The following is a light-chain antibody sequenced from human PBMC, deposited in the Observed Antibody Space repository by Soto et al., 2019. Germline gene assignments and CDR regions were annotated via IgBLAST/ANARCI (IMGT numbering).Light chain of an antibody. CDR3: QQYGGSPIT. Sequence: EIVLTQSPATLSLSPGGRATLSCRASQSVTTRLAWYQQKPGQPPRLLISAASVRASGVPVRISGSGSGTDFTLTISRLEPEDFALYYCQQYGGSPITFGRGTRLEVK. CDR1: QSVTTR. V-gene: IGKV3-20*01. J-gene: IGKJ5*01. CDR2: AAS.